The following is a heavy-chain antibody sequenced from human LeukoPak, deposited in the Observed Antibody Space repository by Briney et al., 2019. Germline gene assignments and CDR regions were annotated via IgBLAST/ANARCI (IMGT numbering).Heavy chain of an antibody. D-gene: IGHD3-10*01. V-gene: IGHV3-21*06. J-gene: IGHJ4*02. Sequence: GGSLRLSCAASGFTFSSYSMNWVRQAPGKGLEWVSSISSSSSYIYYADSVKGRFTISRDNARNSLYLQMNSLRAEDTAVYYCARGPPTPNEIRGSAXXXGDYWGQGIQVTVSS. CDR3: ARGPPTPNEIRGSAXXXGDY. CDR1: GFTFSSYS. CDR2: ISSSSSYI.